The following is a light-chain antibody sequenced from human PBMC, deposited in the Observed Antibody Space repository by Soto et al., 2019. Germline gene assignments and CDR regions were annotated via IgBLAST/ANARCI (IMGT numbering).Light chain of an antibody. J-gene: IGKJ2*01. CDR1: QSISSW. CDR3: QQYNNYLMYT. CDR2: DAS. V-gene: IGKV1-5*01. Sequence: DIQMTQSPPTLSASVGDRVTITCRASQSISSWLAWYQQKPVKAPKLLIYDASTLESGVPSRFSGSGSGTEFTLTISSLQPDDFATYYCQQYNNYLMYTFGQGTKLEIK.